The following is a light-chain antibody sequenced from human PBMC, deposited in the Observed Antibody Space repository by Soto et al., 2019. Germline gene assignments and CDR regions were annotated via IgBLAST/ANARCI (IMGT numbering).Light chain of an antibody. Sequence: EILMTQSPATLSLSPGEGVTLSCRAAQDVTNSVAWYQQKSGQAPRLLIYDASARASGVAARFGGSGSGTDFTLTISGLQAEDFAVYFCQQYIRRPLSFGQGTRLEI. J-gene: IGKJ5*01. CDR1: QDVTNS. V-gene: IGKV3-15*01. CDR3: QQYIRRPLS. CDR2: DAS.